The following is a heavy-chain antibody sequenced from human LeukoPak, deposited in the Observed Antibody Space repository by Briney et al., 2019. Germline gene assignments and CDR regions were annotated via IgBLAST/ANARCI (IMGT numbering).Heavy chain of an antibody. D-gene: IGHD6-13*01. CDR1: GFTVSINY. J-gene: IGHJ4*02. Sequence: GGSLRLSCAASGFTVSINYMSWVRQAPGEGLEWGSVIYSGGSTYYADSVKGRFTISREDSKKTLYLKMNSLRAEHTSSYCCAGEIPRQVGIAAAGTEGYYFDYWGQGTLVTVSP. CDR3: AGEIPRQVGIAAAGTEGYYFDY. V-gene: IGHV3-53*01. CDR2: IYSGGST.